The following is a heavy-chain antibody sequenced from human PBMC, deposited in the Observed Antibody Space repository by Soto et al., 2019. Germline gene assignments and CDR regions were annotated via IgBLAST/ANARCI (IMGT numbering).Heavy chain of an antibody. V-gene: IGHV1-69*13. CDR1: GGTFSNYA. CDR3: ARGPDYEGYFDY. CDR2: IILPFGTP. D-gene: IGHD4-17*01. Sequence: VKVSCKASGGTFSNYAISWVRQAPGQGLEWMGVIILPFGTPNYAQTFQGRVTITADESMTTAYMELSGLRSEDTAVYYCARGPDYEGYFDYWGRGTLVTVSS. J-gene: IGHJ4*02.